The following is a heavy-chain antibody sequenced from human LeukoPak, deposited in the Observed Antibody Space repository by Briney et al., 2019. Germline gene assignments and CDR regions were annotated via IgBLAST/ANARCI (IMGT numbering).Heavy chain of an antibody. V-gene: IGHV3-7*01. Sequence: GGSLRLSCAASGFTFSGYWMSWLRQAPGKGLEWVANIKQDGGERNYVDSVKGRFTISRDNAKNSLYLQMNSLRAEDTAVYYCARDRGFGQADVWGKGTTVTVSS. CDR2: IKQDGGER. D-gene: IGHD3-10*01. CDR1: GFTFSGYW. J-gene: IGHJ6*04. CDR3: ARDRGFGQADV.